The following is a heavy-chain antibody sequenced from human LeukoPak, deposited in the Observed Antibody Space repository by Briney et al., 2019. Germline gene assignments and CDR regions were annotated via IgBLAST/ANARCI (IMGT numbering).Heavy chain of an antibody. D-gene: IGHD3-10*01. CDR3: ARIGMVRGVKTDYYFDY. CDR1: GFTFSDYY. J-gene: IGHJ4*02. CDR2: IGGGGSAV. V-gene: IGHV3-11*01. Sequence: GGSLRLSCAASGFTFSDYYMSWIRQAPGRGLEYVSYIGGGGSAVYYADSVKGRFTISRDNAKKSLYLQMDSLRAEDTAVYYCARIGMVRGVKTDYYFDYWGQGTLVTVSS.